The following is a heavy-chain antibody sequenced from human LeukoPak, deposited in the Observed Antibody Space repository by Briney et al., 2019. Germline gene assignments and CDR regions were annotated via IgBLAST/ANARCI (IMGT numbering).Heavy chain of an antibody. CDR2: IYYSGST. CDR1: GGSISSYY. J-gene: IGHJ4*02. V-gene: IGHV4-59*01. D-gene: IGHD6-13*01. Sequence: SETLSLTCTVSGGSISSYYWSWIRQPPGKGLEWIGYIYYSGSTNYNPSLKSRVTISVDTSKNQFSLQLSSVTAADTAVYYCARVGDYSSSWYDLFYFDSWGQGTLVTVSS. CDR3: ARVGDYSSSWYDLFYFDS.